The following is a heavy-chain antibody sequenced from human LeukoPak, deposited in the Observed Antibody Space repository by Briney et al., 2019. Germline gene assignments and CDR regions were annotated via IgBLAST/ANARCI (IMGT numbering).Heavy chain of an antibody. V-gene: IGHV3-48*03. Sequence: GGSLRLSCAASGFTFSSYEMNWVRQAPGKGLEWISYISSSGNTIYYADSVKGRFTISRDNAKNSLYLQMNSLRAEDTAVYYCARMRPEIDYWGQGTLVAVSS. J-gene: IGHJ4*02. D-gene: IGHD5-24*01. CDR2: ISSSGNTI. CDR3: ARMRPEIDY. CDR1: GFTFSSYE.